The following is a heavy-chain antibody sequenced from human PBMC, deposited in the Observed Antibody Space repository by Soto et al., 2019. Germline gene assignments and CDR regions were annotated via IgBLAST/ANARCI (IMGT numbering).Heavy chain of an antibody. V-gene: IGHV3-30*18. CDR1: GFTFSSYG. CDR3: AKDRRGSGTASPYNYYYYYGMDV. CDR2: ISYDGSNK. J-gene: IGHJ6*02. Sequence: PGGSLRLSCAASGFTFSSYGMHWVRQAPGKGLEWVAVISYDGSNKYYADSVKGRFTISRDNSKNTLYLQMNSLRAEDTAVYYCAKDRRGSGTASPYNYYYYYGMDVWGQGTTVTVSS. D-gene: IGHD3-10*01.